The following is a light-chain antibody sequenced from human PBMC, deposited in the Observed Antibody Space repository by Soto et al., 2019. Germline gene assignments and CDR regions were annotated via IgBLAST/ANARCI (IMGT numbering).Light chain of an antibody. CDR1: QHVSSN. CDR2: GAS. CDR3: QQYDNWPPIT. Sequence: IVMTQSPAPLSVSPGERATLSCRARQHVSSNLAGYEQKPGQTPRLLIYGASTRATGIPARCSGSGSGTEFTLTISSLQSEDFAVYYCQQYDNWPPITFGQGTRLEI. V-gene: IGKV3-15*01. J-gene: IGKJ5*01.